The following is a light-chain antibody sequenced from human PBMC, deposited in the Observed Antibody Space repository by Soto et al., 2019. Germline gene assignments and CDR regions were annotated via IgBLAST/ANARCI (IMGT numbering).Light chain of an antibody. J-gene: IGKJ5*01. CDR1: QSVSSN. CDR3: QQYGSSPSIT. CDR2: GAS. Sequence: EIVMTQSPSTLSVSPWERSSLSFMASQSVSSNLAWYQQKPGQAPRLLIYGASSRATGIPDRFSGSGSGTDFTLTISRLEPEDFAVYYCQQYGSSPSITFGQGTRLEIK. V-gene: IGKV3-20*01.